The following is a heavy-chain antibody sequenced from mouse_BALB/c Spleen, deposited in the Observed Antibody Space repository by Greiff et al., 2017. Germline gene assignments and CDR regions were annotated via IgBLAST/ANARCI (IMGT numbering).Heavy chain of an antibody. D-gene: IGHD2-3*01. CDR1: GFNIKDTY. Sequence: EVQRVESGAELVKPGASVKLSCTASGFNIKDTYMHWVKQRPEQGLEWIGRIDPANGNTKYDPKFQGKATITADTSSNTAYLQLSSLTSEDTAVYYCATYDGYFDVWGAGTTVTVSS. V-gene: IGHV14-3*02. CDR2: IDPANGNT. J-gene: IGHJ1*01. CDR3: ATYDGYFDV.